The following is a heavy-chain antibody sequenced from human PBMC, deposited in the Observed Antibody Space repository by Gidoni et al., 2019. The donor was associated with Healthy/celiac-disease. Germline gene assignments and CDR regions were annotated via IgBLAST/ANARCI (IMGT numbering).Heavy chain of an antibody. Sequence: QVQLVESGGGLVKPGGSLRLSCEASGFTFSDYYMTWIRQAPGKGLEWVSYISSSSSYTNYADSVKGRFTISRDNAKNSLYLQMNSLRAEDTAVYYCARDRYSSSWYGGSPTYYFDYWGQGTLVTVSS. J-gene: IGHJ4*02. CDR3: ARDRYSSSWYGGSPTYYFDY. CDR2: ISSSSSYT. CDR1: GFTFSDYY. V-gene: IGHV3-11*06. D-gene: IGHD6-13*01.